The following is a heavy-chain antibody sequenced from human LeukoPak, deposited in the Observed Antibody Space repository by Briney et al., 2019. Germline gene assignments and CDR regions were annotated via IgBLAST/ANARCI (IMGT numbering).Heavy chain of an antibody. D-gene: IGHD2-2*01. J-gene: IGHJ4*02. CDR3: AIHYHYCSSTSCFPL. V-gene: IGHV1-69*05. CDR1: GGTFSSYA. Sequence: SVKVSCKASGGTFSSYAISWVRQAPGQGLEWMGGIIPIFGTANYAQKFQGRVTITTDESTSTAYMELSSLRSEDTAVYYCAIHYHYCSSTSCFPLWGQGTLVTVSS. CDR2: IIPIFGTA.